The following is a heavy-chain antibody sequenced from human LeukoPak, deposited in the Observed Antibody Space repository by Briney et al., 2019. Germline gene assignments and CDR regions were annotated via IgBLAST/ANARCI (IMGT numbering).Heavy chain of an antibody. V-gene: IGHV1-2*02. Sequence: GASVTVSCMASGYTFTDHYIHWVRQAPGQGLEWMGWINPNSGGTNSAQKFQGRVTMTRDTSISTAYMELSRLRSDDPAVYYCAREAFTTVTSATDAFDIWGQGTMVTVS. D-gene: IGHD4-17*01. CDR1: GYTFTDHY. J-gene: IGHJ3*02. CDR3: AREAFTTVTSATDAFDI. CDR2: INPNSGGT.